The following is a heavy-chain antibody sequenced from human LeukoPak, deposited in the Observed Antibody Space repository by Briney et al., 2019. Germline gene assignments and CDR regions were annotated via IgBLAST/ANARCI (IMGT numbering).Heavy chain of an antibody. D-gene: IGHD3/OR15-3a*01. CDR3: ARQTGSGLFILP. CDR2: IYYSGNT. Sequence: SETLSLTCTVSGGSISNSYWGWIRQPPGKGLEWIGSIYYSGNTYYNASLKSQVSISIDTSKNQFSLKLTSVTAADTAVYYCARQTGSGLFILPGGQGTLVTVSS. CDR1: GGSISNSY. J-gene: IGHJ4*02. V-gene: IGHV4-39*01.